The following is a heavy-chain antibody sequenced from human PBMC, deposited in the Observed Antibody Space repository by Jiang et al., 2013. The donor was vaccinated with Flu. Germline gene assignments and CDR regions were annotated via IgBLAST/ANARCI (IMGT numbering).Heavy chain of an antibody. V-gene: IGHV3-9*01. CDR2: ITWNSGTL. D-gene: IGHD6-19*01. J-gene: IGHJ4*02. CDR1: GFRFDDYA. Sequence: LVQPGRSLRLSCAASGFRFDDYAMHWVRQAPGKGLEWVSGITWNSGTLGYADSVRGRFTISRDNAKESLFLQMDSLRAEDTAVYYCAKDISVAGVGLDYWGQGTLVTVSS. CDR3: AKDISVAGVGLDY.